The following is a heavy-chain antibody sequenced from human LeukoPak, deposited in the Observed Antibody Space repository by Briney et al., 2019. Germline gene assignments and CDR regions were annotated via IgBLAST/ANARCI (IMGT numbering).Heavy chain of an antibody. CDR1: GFSFDDYA. V-gene: IGHV3-9*01. Sequence: GGSLRLSCAASGFSFDDYAMHWVRQAPGKGLEWVSGISWSSDSIGYADSVKGRFTISRDNAKNSLYLQMNSLRAEDTAVYYCAKMKGEQGVDTAMVLFDYWGQGTLVTVSS. CDR3: AKMKGEQGVDTAMVLFDY. J-gene: IGHJ4*02. D-gene: IGHD5-18*01. CDR2: ISWSSDSI.